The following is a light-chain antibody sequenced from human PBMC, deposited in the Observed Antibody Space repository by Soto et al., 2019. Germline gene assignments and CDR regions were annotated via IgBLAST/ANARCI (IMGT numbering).Light chain of an antibody. Sequence: QSALTQPPSASGSPGQSVTISCTGGNNDIGSYNYVSWYQRHPGKAPKLMIYEVNKRPSGVPDRFSGSKSGNTASLTVSGLQTDDEADYYCSSYAGTNIILFGGGTQLTVL. V-gene: IGLV2-8*01. J-gene: IGLJ2*01. CDR1: NNDIGSYNY. CDR3: SSYAGTNIIL. CDR2: EVN.